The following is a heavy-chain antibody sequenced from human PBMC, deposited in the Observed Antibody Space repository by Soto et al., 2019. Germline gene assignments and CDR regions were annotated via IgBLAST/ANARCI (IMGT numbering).Heavy chain of an antibody. CDR2: IDLGGTK. D-gene: IGHD1-26*01. J-gene: IGHJ5*02. CDR3: AKNQGVELVPLATVDWFDP. CDR1: DVSIGGSFHY. Sequence: SETLSLTCTVSDVSIGGSFHYLGWIRQPPGKGLEWIGNIDLGGTKYYNPSLKSRLTLSLDTSKKLLSLELTSVTAEDTAVYHCAKNQGVELVPLATVDWFDPWGQGSVVTVSS. V-gene: IGHV4-39*07.